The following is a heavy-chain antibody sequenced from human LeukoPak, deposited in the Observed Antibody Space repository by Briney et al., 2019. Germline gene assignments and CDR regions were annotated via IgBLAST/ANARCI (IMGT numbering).Heavy chain of an antibody. V-gene: IGHV3-23*01. CDR1: GFTFSTYA. CDR2: ISGRGELT. CDR3: VKDRPNYYGSEGHYYGQNGDS. D-gene: IGHD3-22*01. Sequence: PGGSLRLSCGASGFTFSTYAMSWVRQPPGKGLEWVASISGRGELTYYTDSVRGRFTISRDNSRSTLYLQMNFLRTDDTAVYYCVKDRPNYYGSEGHYYGQNGDSWGPGTLVTVSS. J-gene: IGHJ5*01.